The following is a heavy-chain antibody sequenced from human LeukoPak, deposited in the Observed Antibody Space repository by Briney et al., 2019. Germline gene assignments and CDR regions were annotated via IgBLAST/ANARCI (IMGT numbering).Heavy chain of an antibody. CDR2: IHYNGNT. Sequence: PSETLTLTCTVCGDSISCCTFYWGRVRQPPGKGLERIGSIHYNGNTYYNPSLKSPVTISVDTSKNRFSLTLSSVTAADTAGYYCAGRVGATIWTGMEFWGQGILVTVSS. V-gene: IGHV4-39*01. CDR1: GDSISCCTFY. CDR3: AGRVGATIWTGMEF. D-gene: IGHD1-26*01. J-gene: IGHJ4*02.